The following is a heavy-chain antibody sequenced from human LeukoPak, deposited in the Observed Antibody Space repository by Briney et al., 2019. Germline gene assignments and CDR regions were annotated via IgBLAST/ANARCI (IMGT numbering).Heavy chain of an antibody. CDR2: IYHSGST. D-gene: IGHD3-16*01. Sequence: SKTLSLTCAVSGGSISSGGYSWSWIRQPPGKGLEWIGYIYHSGSTYYNPSLKSRVTISVDRSKNQFSLKLSSVTAADTAVYYCARGGLHYYYGMDVWGQGTTVTVSS. CDR3: ARGGLHYYYGMDV. CDR1: GGSISSGGYS. V-gene: IGHV4-30-2*01. J-gene: IGHJ6*02.